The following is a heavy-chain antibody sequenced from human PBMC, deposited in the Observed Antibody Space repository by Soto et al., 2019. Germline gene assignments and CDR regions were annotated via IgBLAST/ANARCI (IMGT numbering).Heavy chain of an antibody. CDR1: GFTLSDHY. V-gene: IGHV3-72*01. CDR2: TRNKANGYST. J-gene: IGHJ4*02. D-gene: IGHD3-10*01. CDR3: VRTSRYGSGSWIFDC. Sequence: EVQLVESGGGLVQPGGSLRLSCAASGFTLSDHYMDWVRQAPGRGLEWVGRTRNKANGYSTEYAAAVKGRFIVSSDDSLNSLYRQMNSLKTEDTAVYYCVRTSRYGSGSWIFDCWGQGTLVTVSS.